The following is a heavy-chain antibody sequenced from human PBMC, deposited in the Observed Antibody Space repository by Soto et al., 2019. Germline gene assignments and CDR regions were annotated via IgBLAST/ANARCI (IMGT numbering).Heavy chain of an antibody. CDR1: GFTFGSRA. Sequence: EVQLLVSGGDLVQPGGSLRLSCVASGFTFGSRAMSWVRQAPGEGLEWVSTITDNGGDSKSADSVRGRFAISRDNSKNILSLQMTSLRAEDSAIYYCARGSEDSYPGSRSFAFWGRGTLVSVSS. CDR3: ARGSEDSYPGSRSFAF. D-gene: IGHD3-10*01. J-gene: IGHJ4*01. V-gene: IGHV3-23*01. CDR2: ITDNGGDS.